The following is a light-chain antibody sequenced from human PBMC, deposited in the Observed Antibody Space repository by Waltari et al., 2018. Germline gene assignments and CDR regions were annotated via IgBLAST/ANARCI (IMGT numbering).Light chain of an antibody. V-gene: IGKV3-11*01. J-gene: IGKJ2*01. Sequence: EIVLTQSPATLSLSPGERATLSCRASQSVGSYLACYQQKPGQVPRLVIYDASSRATGVPARFSGSGSGTEFTLTISSLEPEDFAVYYCQQRNIWPNTFGQGTKLEIK. CDR2: DAS. CDR1: QSVGSY. CDR3: QQRNIWPNT.